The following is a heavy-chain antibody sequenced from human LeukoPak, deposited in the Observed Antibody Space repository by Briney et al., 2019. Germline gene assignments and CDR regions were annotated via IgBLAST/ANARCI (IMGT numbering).Heavy chain of an antibody. CDR1: GGSISSYY. CDR2: IYTSGST. Sequence: PSETLSLTCTVSGGSISSYYWSWIRQPAGKGLEWIGRIYTSGSTNYNPSLKSRVTISVDTSKNQFSLKLSSVTAADTAVYYCAREGFLEWLLQGAFDIWGQGTMVTVSS. V-gene: IGHV4-4*07. CDR3: AREGFLEWLLQGAFDI. D-gene: IGHD3-3*01. J-gene: IGHJ3*02.